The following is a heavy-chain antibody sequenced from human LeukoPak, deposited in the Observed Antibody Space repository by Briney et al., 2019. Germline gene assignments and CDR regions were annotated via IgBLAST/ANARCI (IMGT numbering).Heavy chain of an antibody. CDR3: ARVGRGTGYSSGKFDY. Sequence: GGSLRLSCAASGFTFSSYDMHWVRQATGKGLEGASAIGTAGDTYYPGSVKGRFTISRENAKNSLYLQMNSLRAGDTAVYYCARVGRGTGYSSGKFDYWGQGTLVTVSS. CDR1: GFTFSSYD. J-gene: IGHJ4*02. D-gene: IGHD6-19*01. V-gene: IGHV3-13*01. CDR2: IGTAGDT.